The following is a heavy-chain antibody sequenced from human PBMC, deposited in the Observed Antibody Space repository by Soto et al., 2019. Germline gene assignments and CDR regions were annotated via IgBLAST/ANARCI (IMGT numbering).Heavy chain of an antibody. V-gene: IGHV4-59*01. CDR2: IYYSGST. Sequence: SETLSLTCTVSGGSISSYYWSWIRQPPGKGLEWIGYIYYSGSTNYNPSLKSRVTISVDTSKNQFSLKLSSVTAADTAVYYCASSAFGVRYSGYDSWFDPWGQGTLVTVSS. CDR1: GGSISSYY. CDR3: ASSAFGVRYSGYDSWFDP. J-gene: IGHJ5*02. D-gene: IGHD5-12*01.